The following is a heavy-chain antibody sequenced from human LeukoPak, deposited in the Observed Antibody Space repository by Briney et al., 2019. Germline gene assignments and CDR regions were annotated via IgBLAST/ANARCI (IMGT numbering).Heavy chain of an antibody. V-gene: IGHV4-59*01. J-gene: IGHJ4*02. CDR3: TRGAGWLIDY. CDR2: FYNSGRS. Sequence: SETLSLACTVSGGSISSYYWSWIRQPPGKGLEWIGYFYNSGRSTYNPSLKSRVTISADTSKNHFSLKLNSVTTADTAVYYCTRGAGWLIDYWGQGILVTVSS. CDR1: GGSISSYY. D-gene: IGHD3-16*01.